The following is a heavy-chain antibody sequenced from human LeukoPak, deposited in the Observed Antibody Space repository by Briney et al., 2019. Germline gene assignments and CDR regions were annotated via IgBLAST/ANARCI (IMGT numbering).Heavy chain of an antibody. CDR2: ISYDGSNK. V-gene: IGHV3-30-3*01. CDR3: AREVRYSSGWFHY. D-gene: IGHD6-19*01. Sequence: GGSRRLSCAASGFTVSSYAMHWVRQAPGKGLEWVAVISYDGSNKYYADSVKGRFTISRDNSKNTLYLQMNSLRAEDTAVYYCAREVRYSSGWFHYWGQGTLVSVSS. CDR1: GFTVSSYA. J-gene: IGHJ4*02.